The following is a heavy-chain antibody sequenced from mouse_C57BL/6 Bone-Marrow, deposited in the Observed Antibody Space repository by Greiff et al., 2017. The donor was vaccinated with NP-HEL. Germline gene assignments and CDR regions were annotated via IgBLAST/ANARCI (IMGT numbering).Heavy chain of an antibody. D-gene: IGHD5-1*01. CDR3: ARRDEYGDWFAY. J-gene: IGHJ3*01. CDR2: ISNGGGST. Sequence: EVMLVESGGGLVQPGGSLKLSCAASGFTFSDYYMYWVRQTPEKRLEWVAYISNGGGSTYYPDTVKGRFTITRDNAKNTLYLQMSRLKSEDTAMYYCARRDEYGDWFAYWGQGTLVTVSA. V-gene: IGHV5-12*01. CDR1: GFTFSDYY.